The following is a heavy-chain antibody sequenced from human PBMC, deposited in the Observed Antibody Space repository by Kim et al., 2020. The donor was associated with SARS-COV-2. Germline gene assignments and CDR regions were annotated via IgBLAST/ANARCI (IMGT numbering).Heavy chain of an antibody. CDR1: GFTFRSYG. CDR3: ARNSDTLGFVY. J-gene: IGHJ4*02. D-gene: IGHD2-15*01. Sequence: GGSLRLSCTASGFTFRSYGMHWVRQAPGKGLELVAVIWYDGSQKYYGDSVKGRFTISRDNSKNTLYLQVNSLRVEDTAVYFCARNSDTLGFVYWGQGTLV. CDR2: IWYDGSQK. V-gene: IGHV3-33*01.